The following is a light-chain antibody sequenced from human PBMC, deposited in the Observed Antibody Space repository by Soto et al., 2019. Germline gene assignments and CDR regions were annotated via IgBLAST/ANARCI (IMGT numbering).Light chain of an antibody. CDR2: DTS. V-gene: IGKV3-11*01. J-gene: IGKJ3*01. CDR3: QQRGNWPQT. CDR1: QSVGSH. Sequence: EIVLTKSPCTLSLSPAERATLSCRASQSVGSHLAWYQQKPGQAPRLLIYDTSNRATGIPARFSGSGSRTDFTLTISSLDPEDFAVYYCQQRGNWPQTFGPGTKVDIK.